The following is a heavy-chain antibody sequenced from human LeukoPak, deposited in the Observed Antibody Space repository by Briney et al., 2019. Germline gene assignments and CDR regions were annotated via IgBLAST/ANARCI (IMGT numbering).Heavy chain of an antibody. V-gene: IGHV4-59*01. CDR3: ARVSWFPGTSYYYMDV. J-gene: IGHJ6*03. Sequence: PSETLSLTCIVSGGSITSDYWSWIRQPPGKGLEWIGYIHDSGSTNYNSSLKGRVTISVDTSKNQFSLKLSSVTAADTAVYYCARVSWFPGTSYYYMDVWGKGTTATVSS. CDR2: IHDSGST. D-gene: IGHD1-1*01. CDR1: GGSITSDY.